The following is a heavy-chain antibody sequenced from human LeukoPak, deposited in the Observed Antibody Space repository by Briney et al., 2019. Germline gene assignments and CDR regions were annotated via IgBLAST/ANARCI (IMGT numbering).Heavy chain of an antibody. D-gene: IGHD3-3*01. Sequence: SETLSLTCAVYGGSFSTYYWSWIRQPPGKRLEWIGEINHSGSTNYNPSLKSRVTISVDTSKNQFSLKLSSVTAADTAVYYCARGLGVANYYYYGMDVWGQGTTVTVSS. V-gene: IGHV4-34*01. CDR2: INHSGST. CDR3: ARGLGVANYYYYGMDV. J-gene: IGHJ6*02. CDR1: GGSFSTYY.